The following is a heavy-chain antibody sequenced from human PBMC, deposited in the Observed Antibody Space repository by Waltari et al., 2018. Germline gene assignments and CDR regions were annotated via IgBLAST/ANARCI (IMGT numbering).Heavy chain of an antibody. CDR3: ARLSSGGWYNRGTKFDY. D-gene: IGHD6-19*01. CDR2: INHSGST. CDR1: GGSFSGYY. V-gene: IGHV4-34*01. J-gene: IGHJ4*02. Sequence: QVQLQQWGAGLLKPSETLSLTCAVYGGSFSGYYWSWIHQPPGKGLEWIGEINHSGSTNYNPSLKSRVTISVDTSKNQFSLKLSSVTAADTAVYYCARLSSGGWYNRGTKFDYWGQGTLVTVSS.